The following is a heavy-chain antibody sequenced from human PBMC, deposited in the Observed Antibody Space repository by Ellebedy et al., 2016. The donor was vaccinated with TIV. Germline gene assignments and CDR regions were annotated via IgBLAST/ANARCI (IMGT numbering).Heavy chain of an antibody. D-gene: IGHD3-22*01. CDR2: ISYDGSNK. Sequence: PGGSLRLSCAASGFTFSSYWMSWVRQAPGKGLEWVAVISYDGSNKYYADSVKGRFTISRDNSKNTLYLQMNSLRAEDTAVYYCAREGDSSGYNYYYGMDVWGQGTTVTVSS. CDR1: GFTFSSYW. V-gene: IGHV3-30*03. J-gene: IGHJ6*02. CDR3: AREGDSSGYNYYYGMDV.